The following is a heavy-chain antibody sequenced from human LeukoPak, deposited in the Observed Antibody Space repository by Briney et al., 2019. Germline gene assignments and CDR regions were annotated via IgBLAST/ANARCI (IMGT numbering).Heavy chain of an antibody. V-gene: IGHV3-33*08. CDR3: ARETADHYYYYGMDV. Sequence: GRSLRLSCAASGFTFSSYAMHWVRQAPGKGLEWVAVIWYDGSNKYYADSVKGRFTISRDNSKNTLYLQMNSLRAEDTAVYYCARETADHYYYYGMDVWGQGTTVTVSS. J-gene: IGHJ6*02. D-gene: IGHD6-25*01. CDR1: GFTFSSYA. CDR2: IWYDGSNK.